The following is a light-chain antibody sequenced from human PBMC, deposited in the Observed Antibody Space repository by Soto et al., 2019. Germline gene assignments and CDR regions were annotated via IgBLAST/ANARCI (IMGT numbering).Light chain of an antibody. CDR1: RTDVGGSNN. J-gene: IGLJ1*01. Sequence: QSLMAEPRSVSGAHGQSVTISCTGTRTDVGGSNNVSWYQQHPAKAPKLMIYDVSERPSGVPDRFSGSKSGNTASLTISGLQAEDEADYYCCSYAVTFYVFGTGTKVTVL. CDR3: CSYAVTFYV. V-gene: IGLV2-11*01. CDR2: DVS.